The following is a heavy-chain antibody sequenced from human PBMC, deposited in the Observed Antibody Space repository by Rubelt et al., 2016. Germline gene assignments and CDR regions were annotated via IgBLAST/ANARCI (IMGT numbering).Heavy chain of an antibody. J-gene: IGHJ3*02. CDR2: NIPILGIA. CDR1: GGTFSSYA. D-gene: IGHD1-26*01. CDR3: ARDPRSYHAFDI. Sequence: QVQLVQSGAEVKKPGSSVKVSCKASGGTFSSYAISWVRQAPGQGLEWMGRNIPILGIANYAQKSQGRVTITADKSTSTAYMELSSLRSEDTAVYYCARDPRSYHAFDIWGQGTMVTVSS. V-gene: IGHV1-69*04.